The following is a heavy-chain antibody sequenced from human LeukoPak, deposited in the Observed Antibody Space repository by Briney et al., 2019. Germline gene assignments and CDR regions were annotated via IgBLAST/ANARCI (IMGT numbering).Heavy chain of an antibody. Sequence: GGSLRLSCAASGFTVSSNYMSWVRQAPGKGLEWVSGISWNSGSIGYADSVKGRFTISRDNAKNSLYLQMNSLRAEDTALYYCAKAYGDYLYYFDYWGQGTLVTVSS. CDR1: GFTVSSNY. V-gene: IGHV3-9*01. CDR2: ISWNSGSI. J-gene: IGHJ4*02. D-gene: IGHD4-17*01. CDR3: AKAYGDYLYYFDY.